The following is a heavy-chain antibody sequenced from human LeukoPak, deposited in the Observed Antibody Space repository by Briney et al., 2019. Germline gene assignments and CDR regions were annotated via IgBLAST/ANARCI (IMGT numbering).Heavy chain of an antibody. CDR2: ISSSGSTI. CDR3: ARDTMVRGVTLSPYYMDV. D-gene: IGHD3-10*01. V-gene: IGHV3-11*01. Sequence: GGSLRLSCAASGFTFSDYYMSWIRQAPGKGQEWVSYISSSGSTIYYADSVKGRFTISRDNAKNSLYLQMNSLRAEDTAVYYCARDTMVRGVTLSPYYMDVWGKGTTVTISS. CDR1: GFTFSDYY. J-gene: IGHJ6*03.